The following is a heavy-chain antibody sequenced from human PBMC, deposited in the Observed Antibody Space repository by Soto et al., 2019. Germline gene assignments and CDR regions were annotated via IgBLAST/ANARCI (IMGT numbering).Heavy chain of an antibody. Sequence: GESLKISRKGSGYSFTTYWITWVRQMPGKGLEWMGIIYPGDSDTRYSPSFQGQVTIPADKSISTAYLQWSSLKASDTAMYYCARLVVSDAFDIWGQGTMVTVSS. CDR3: ARLVVSDAFDI. J-gene: IGHJ3*02. CDR1: GYSFTTYW. CDR2: IYPGDSDT. D-gene: IGHD2-8*02. V-gene: IGHV5-51*01.